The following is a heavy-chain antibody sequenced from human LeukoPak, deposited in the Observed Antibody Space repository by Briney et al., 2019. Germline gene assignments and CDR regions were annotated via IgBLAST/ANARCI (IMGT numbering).Heavy chain of an antibody. V-gene: IGHV3-9*01. Sequence: GGSLRLSCAVSGFTFEDYAMHWVRQAPGKGLDWVAAISWNSGSINCADSVKGRFTISRDNAKNSLYLQMNSLRAEDTAVYYCARDRNGDDYWGQGTLVTVSS. J-gene: IGHJ4*02. CDR2: ISWNSGSI. D-gene: IGHD2-8*01. CDR3: ARDRNGDDY. CDR1: GFTFEDYA.